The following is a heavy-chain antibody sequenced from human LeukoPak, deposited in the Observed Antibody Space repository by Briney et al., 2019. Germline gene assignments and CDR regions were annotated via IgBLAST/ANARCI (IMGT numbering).Heavy chain of an antibody. CDR2: VGSDGSST. J-gene: IGHJ4*02. D-gene: IGHD2/OR15-2a*01. V-gene: IGHV3-74*01. CDR1: GFTFRSYW. CDR3: ARDDFLTY. Sequence: GGSLRLSCAASGFTFRSYWMHWVRQAPGKGLVWVSRVGSDGSSTTYADSVKGRFTISRDNAKNTLYLQMNGLRAEDTAVYYCARDDFLTYWGQGTLLTVSS.